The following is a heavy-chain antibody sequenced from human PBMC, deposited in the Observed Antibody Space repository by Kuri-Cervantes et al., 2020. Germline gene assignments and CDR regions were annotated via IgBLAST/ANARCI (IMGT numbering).Heavy chain of an antibody. D-gene: IGHD2-2*01. Sequence: SETLSLTCTVSGGSISSSSYYWGWIRRPPGKGLEWIGSIYYSGSTYYNPSLKSRVTISVDTSKNQFSLKLSSVTAADTAVYYCARGLVVVPAARKVGAFDIWGQGTMVTVSS. CDR3: ARGLVVVPAARKVGAFDI. J-gene: IGHJ3*02. V-gene: IGHV4-39*07. CDR2: IYYSGST. CDR1: GGSISSSSYY.